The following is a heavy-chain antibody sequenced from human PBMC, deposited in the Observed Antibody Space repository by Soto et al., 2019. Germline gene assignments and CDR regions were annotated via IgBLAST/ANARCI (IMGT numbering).Heavy chain of an antibody. J-gene: IGHJ6*02. CDR2: IYHSGST. D-gene: IGHD1-26*01. V-gene: IGHV4-4*02. CDR1: GGSISSSNW. CDR3: ARVSGSYYYGMDV. Sequence: SETLSLTCAVSGGSISSSNWWSWIRQPPGKGLEWIGEIYHSGSTNYNPSLKSRVTISVDKSKNQFSLKLSSVTAADTAVYYCARVSGSYYYGMDVWGQGTTVTVSS.